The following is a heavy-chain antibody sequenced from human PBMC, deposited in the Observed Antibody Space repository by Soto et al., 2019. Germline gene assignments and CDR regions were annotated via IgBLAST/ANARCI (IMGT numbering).Heavy chain of an antibody. D-gene: IGHD3-10*01. Sequence: QVQLVESGGGVVQPGRSLRLSCAASGFTFSSYDMHSVRQAPGKGLEWEAFISYDGSNKYYADSVKGRFTISRDNSKNTLYLQMNSLRAEDTAVSYCAKGGVIRGFGTSYDDYYWGQGTLVTVSS. V-gene: IGHV3-30*18. J-gene: IGHJ4*02. CDR1: GFTFSSYD. CDR3: AKGGVIRGFGTSYDDYY. CDR2: ISYDGSNK.